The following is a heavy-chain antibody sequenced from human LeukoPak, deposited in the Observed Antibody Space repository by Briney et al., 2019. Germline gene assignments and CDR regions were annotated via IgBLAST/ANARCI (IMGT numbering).Heavy chain of an antibody. D-gene: IGHD2-2*02. Sequence: PGGSLRLSCAASGFTFSSYRINWVRQAPGEGPEWISSISSSGIYIYYVDSVKGRFTISRDNAKNSLYLQMDSLRAEDTAVYYCARGEGYCSSTSCYNGYSQQWGQGTLVTVSS. V-gene: IGHV3-21*01. CDR1: GFTFSSYR. J-gene: IGHJ1*01. CDR2: ISSSGIYI. CDR3: ARGEGYCSSTSCYNGYSQQ.